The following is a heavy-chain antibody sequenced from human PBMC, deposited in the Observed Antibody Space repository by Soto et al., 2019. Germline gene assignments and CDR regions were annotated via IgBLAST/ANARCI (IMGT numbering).Heavy chain of an antibody. CDR1: GGSISSGDYY. CDR2: VYSSGTT. CDR3: AREYYYNSGSSRWFDP. D-gene: IGHD3-10*01. Sequence: PSETLSLTCTVSGGSISSGDYYWSWIRQPPGKGLEWIGYVYSSGTTYYNPSLQSRVTMSLDTSKNQFSLKLSAVTAADTAVYYCAREYYYNSGSSRWFDPWGPGTLVTVSS. J-gene: IGHJ5*02. V-gene: IGHV4-30-4*01.